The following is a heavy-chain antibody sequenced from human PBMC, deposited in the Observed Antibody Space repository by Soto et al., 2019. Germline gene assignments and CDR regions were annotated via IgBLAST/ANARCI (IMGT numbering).Heavy chain of an antibody. V-gene: IGHV4-34*01. CDR3: ARGRDTAWVSGYYYGMDV. CDR2: INHSGST. D-gene: IGHD5-18*01. J-gene: IGHJ6*02. CDR1: GGSFSGYY. Sequence: PSETLSLTCAVYGGSFSGYYWSWIRKHPGKGLEWIGEINHSGSTNYNPSLKSRVTISVDTSKNQFSLKLSSVTAADTAVYYCARGRDTAWVSGYYYGMDVWGQGTTVTVSS.